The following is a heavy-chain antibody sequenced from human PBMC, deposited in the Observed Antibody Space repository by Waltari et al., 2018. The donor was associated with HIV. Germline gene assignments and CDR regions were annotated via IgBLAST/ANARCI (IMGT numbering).Heavy chain of an antibody. D-gene: IGHD1-26*01. V-gene: IGHV3-53*01. CDR3: ARDPRSSGYYGMDV. CDR2: IYSGGST. Sequence: VQLVSSGGGLIEPGGSVRLSCAALGFPLSAHYMRWVRQAPGKGLEWVSVIYSGGSTYYADSVKGRFTISRDNSKNTLSLHMNSLRAEDTAVYYCARDPRSSGYYGMDVWGQGATVTVSS. CDR1: GFPLSAHY. J-gene: IGHJ6*02.